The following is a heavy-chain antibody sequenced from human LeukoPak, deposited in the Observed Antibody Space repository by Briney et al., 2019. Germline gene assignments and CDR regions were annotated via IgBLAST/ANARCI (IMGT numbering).Heavy chain of an antibody. V-gene: IGHV1-18*01. Sequence: SVKVSCKASGYTFTHYGISELRQAPGQGLEWVGWISAYNGNTNCAQKLQGRVTDTTNTCKSTAYMELRSLRSDDTAVYYCASFLFFASWSGYSVEDAFDIWGQGKMVTVSS. CDR1: GYTFTHYG. CDR2: ISAYNGNT. CDR3: ASFLFFASWSGYSVEDAFDI. J-gene: IGHJ3*02. D-gene: IGHD3-3*01.